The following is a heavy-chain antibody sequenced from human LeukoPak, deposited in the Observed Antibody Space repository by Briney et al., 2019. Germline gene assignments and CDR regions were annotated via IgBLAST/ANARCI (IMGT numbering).Heavy chain of an antibody. D-gene: IGHD3-22*01. Sequence: GGSLRLSCAASGFTYSSYAMSWVRQAPGKGLEWVSAISGSGGSTYYADSVKGQFTISSDNSNNTPYLQMNSLRAEDTAVYYCAKVPHSSGYYPYAFDIWGQGTMVTVSS. CDR1: GFTYSSYA. J-gene: IGHJ3*02. CDR2: ISGSGGST. V-gene: IGHV3-23*01. CDR3: AKVPHSSGYYPYAFDI.